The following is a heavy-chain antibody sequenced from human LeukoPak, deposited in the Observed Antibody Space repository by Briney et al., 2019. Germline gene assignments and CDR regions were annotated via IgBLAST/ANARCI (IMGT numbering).Heavy chain of an antibody. D-gene: IGHD3-9*01. CDR1: GFTFSGSA. V-gene: IGHV3-73*01. Sequence: GGSLKLSCAASGFTFSGSAIHWVRQSSGKGLEWVGQIDKKDKGYATATAYAASVKGRFTISRDDSINTAYLQMNSLRAEDTAVYYCARDDVVSGTGLGDYWGQGTLVTVSS. CDR2: IDKKDKGYATAT. J-gene: IGHJ4*02. CDR3: ARDDVVSGTGLGDY.